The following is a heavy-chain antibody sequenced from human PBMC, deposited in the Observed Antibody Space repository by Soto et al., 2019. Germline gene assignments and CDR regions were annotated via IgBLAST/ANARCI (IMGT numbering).Heavy chain of an antibody. Sequence: VQLVESGGGVVQPGRSLRLSCAASGFTFSSYGMHWVRQAPGKGLEWVAVIWYDGSNKYYADSVKGRFTISRDNSKNTLYLQMNSLRAEDTAVYYCARGYSSGWDYYYYGMDVWGQGTTVTVSS. D-gene: IGHD6-19*01. J-gene: IGHJ6*02. CDR3: ARGYSSGWDYYYYGMDV. V-gene: IGHV3-33*01. CDR2: IWYDGSNK. CDR1: GFTFSSYG.